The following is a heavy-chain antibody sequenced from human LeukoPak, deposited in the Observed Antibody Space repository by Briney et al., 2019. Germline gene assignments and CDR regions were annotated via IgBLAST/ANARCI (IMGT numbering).Heavy chain of an antibody. CDR3: AGDLSSAYFQH. D-gene: IGHD6-6*01. V-gene: IGHV4-61*02. CDR2: IYTSGST. Sequence: SETLSLTCTVSGGSISSGSYYWSWIRQPAGKGLEWIGRIYTSGSTNYNPSLKSRVTISVDTSKNQFSLKLSSVTAADTAVYYCAGDLSSAYFQHWGQGTLVTVSS. J-gene: IGHJ1*01. CDR1: GGSISSGSYY.